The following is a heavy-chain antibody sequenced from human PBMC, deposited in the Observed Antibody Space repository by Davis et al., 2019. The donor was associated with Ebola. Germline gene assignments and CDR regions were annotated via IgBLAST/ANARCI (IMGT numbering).Heavy chain of an antibody. D-gene: IGHD6-6*01. J-gene: IGHJ6*02. CDR3: AKDSSSEAYYYYGMDV. V-gene: IGHV3-30*18. CDR2: ISYDGSNK. Sequence: PGGSLRLSCAASGFTFSSYGMHWVRQAPGKGLEWVAVISYDGSNKYYADSVKGRFTISRDNSKNTLYLQMNSLRAEDTAVYYCAKDSSSEAYYYYGMDVWGQGTTVTVSS. CDR1: GFTFSSYG.